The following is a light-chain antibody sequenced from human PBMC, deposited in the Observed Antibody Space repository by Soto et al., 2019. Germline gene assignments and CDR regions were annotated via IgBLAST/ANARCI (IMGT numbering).Light chain of an antibody. V-gene: IGKV3-20*01. CDR3: QLYGGSHMFS. Sequence: EIVLTQSPGTLSLYPGEGGTLSCRASQSISSSYLAWYQQKPGQSPRLLIYAASSRATGIPDRFSGSGSGTDFTLTISRLEPEDFAVDYCQLYGGSHMFSFGHGTKLEIK. J-gene: IGKJ2*01. CDR2: AAS. CDR1: QSISSSY.